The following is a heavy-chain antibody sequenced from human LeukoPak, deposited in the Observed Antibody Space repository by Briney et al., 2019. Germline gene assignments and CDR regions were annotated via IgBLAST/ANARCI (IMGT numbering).Heavy chain of an antibody. J-gene: IGHJ4*02. V-gene: IGHV3-11*01. CDR2: ISSSGSTI. Sequence: GGSLRLSCAASGFTFSDYYMSWIRQAPGKGLEWVSYISSSGSTIYYADSVKGRFTISRDNAKNSLYLQMNSLRAEDTAVYYCAIDPIAVASHFDYWRQGTLVTVSS. D-gene: IGHD6-19*01. CDR1: GFTFSDYY. CDR3: AIDPIAVASHFDY.